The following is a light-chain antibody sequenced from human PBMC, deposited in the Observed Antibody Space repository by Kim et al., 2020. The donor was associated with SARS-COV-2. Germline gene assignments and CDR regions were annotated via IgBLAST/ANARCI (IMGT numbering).Light chain of an antibody. CDR1: QSVSSY. V-gene: IGKV3-11*01. CDR2: DAS. J-gene: IGKJ2*01. Sequence: SLSPGERATLSCRASQSVSSYLAWYQQKPGQAPRLLIYDASNRATGIPARFSGSGSGTDFTLTISSLEPEDFAVYYCQQRSNWPLYTFGQGTKLEI. CDR3: QQRSNWPLYT.